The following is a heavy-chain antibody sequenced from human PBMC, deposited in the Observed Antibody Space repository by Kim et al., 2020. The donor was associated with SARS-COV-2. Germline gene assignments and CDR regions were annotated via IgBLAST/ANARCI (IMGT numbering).Heavy chain of an antibody. D-gene: IGHD3-3*01. CDR3: ARVFEDFSLDY. CDR2: IYHSGST. Sequence: SETLSLTCAVSGGSISSGGYSWSWIRQPPGKGLEWIGYIYHSGSTYYNPSLKSRVTISVDRSKNQFSLKLSSVTAADTAVYYCARVFEDFSLDYWGQGTL. J-gene: IGHJ4*02. V-gene: IGHV4-30-2*01. CDR1: GGSISSGGYS.